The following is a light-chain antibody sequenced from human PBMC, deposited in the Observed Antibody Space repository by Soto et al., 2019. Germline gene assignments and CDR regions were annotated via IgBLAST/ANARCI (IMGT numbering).Light chain of an antibody. V-gene: IGKV3-20*01. CDR2: DAS. CDR1: QSVSSSS. Sequence: EIVLTQSPGTLSLSPGERATLSCRASQSVSSSSLAWYQQKRGQAPRLLIHDASSRATGIPDRFSGSGSGTDFTLTISRLEPEDFAGYYCQQYGSAPRTFGQGTRVEVK. J-gene: IGKJ1*01. CDR3: QQYGSAPRT.